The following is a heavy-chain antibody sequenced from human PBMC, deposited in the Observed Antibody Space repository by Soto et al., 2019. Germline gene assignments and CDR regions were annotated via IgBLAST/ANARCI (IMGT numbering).Heavy chain of an antibody. CDR2: SYYSGGT. CDR1: SGSINSRDFY. CDR3: GGGYDRPFGYSGGIEF. J-gene: IGHJ4*02. V-gene: IGHV4-39*01. D-gene: IGHD5-12*01. Sequence: SETLSLTCYVSSGSINSRDFYWGWVRQPPGKGLEWLGSSYYSGGTYYMPSLKSRVIISVDTSKNELSVKLTSVTATDTAVYYYGGGYDRPFGYSGGIEFWGQGIPVTVSS.